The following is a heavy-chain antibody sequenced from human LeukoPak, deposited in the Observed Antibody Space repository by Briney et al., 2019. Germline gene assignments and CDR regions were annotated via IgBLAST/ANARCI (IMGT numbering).Heavy chain of an antibody. Sequence: GGSLRLSCAASGFTFSIYAMSWVRQAPGKGLEWVSAISNSGGSTYYADSVKGRFTISRDNSKNTLYLQMNSLRAEDTAVYYCARISTGGNSFDYWGQGTLVTVSS. J-gene: IGHJ4*02. D-gene: IGHD4-23*01. CDR1: GFTFSIYA. CDR2: ISNSGGST. CDR3: ARISTGGNSFDY. V-gene: IGHV3-23*01.